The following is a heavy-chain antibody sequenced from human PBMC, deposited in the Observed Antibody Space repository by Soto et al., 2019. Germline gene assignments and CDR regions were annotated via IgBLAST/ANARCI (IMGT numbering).Heavy chain of an antibody. CDR3: ARVRGSSWYHDGMDV. CDR2: ISSSSSYI. J-gene: IGHJ6*02. CDR1: GFTFSIYS. Sequence: PGGSLRLSCAASGFTFSIYSMNWVRHAPGKGLEWVSSISSSSSYIYYADSVKGRFTISRDNAKNSLYLQMNSLRAEDTAVYYCARVRGSSWYHDGMDVWGQGTTVTVSS. V-gene: IGHV3-21*04. D-gene: IGHD6-13*01.